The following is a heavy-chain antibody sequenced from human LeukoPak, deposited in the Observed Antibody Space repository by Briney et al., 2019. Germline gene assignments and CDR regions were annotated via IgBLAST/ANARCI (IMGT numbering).Heavy chain of an antibody. CDR3: ARCYCTTTSCYYFDF. CDR2: INPNSGAT. Sequence: GASVKVSCKASGYTFTGYYMHWVRQAPGQGLEWMGWINPNSGATNYAQKFRGRVTVTRDTSISTAYMELSSLRSDDTAVYYCARCYCTTTSCYYFDFWGQGTLVTVSS. V-gene: IGHV1-2*02. J-gene: IGHJ4*02. CDR1: GYTFTGYY. D-gene: IGHD2-2*01.